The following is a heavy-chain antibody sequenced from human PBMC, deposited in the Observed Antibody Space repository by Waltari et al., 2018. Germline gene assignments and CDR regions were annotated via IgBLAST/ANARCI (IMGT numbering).Heavy chain of an antibody. CDR3: ARDYGSGYGLFDY. CDR1: GYTFNSFC. D-gene: IGHD3-10*01. CDR2: ISAYNANT. V-gene: IGHV1-18*01. J-gene: IGHJ4*02. Sequence: QVQLVQSGAEVKKHGASLTVSCTASGYTFNSFCISWVRQAPGKGLEWMGWISAYNANTNYAQKCQGRVTMTTDTSTRTAYMELRSLRSADTAVYYCARDYGSGYGLFDYWGQGTLVTVSS.